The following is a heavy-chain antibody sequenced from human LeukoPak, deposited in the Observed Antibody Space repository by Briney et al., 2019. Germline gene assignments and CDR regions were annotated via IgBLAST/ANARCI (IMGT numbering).Heavy chain of an antibody. V-gene: IGHV3-49*04. Sequence: PGEALRLACTASGSSFGDYAMSLVRQAPGRVLERVGFIRSEAYGWPAEYAASLKGRFTISRDDSQSIAYLQMDSLKTEDTAVYYRTKTDVSSSWYEFIDYWGQGTLVTVPS. J-gene: IGHJ4*02. CDR2: IRSEAYGWPA. CDR3: TKTDVSSSWYEFIDY. D-gene: IGHD6-13*01. CDR1: GSSFGDYA.